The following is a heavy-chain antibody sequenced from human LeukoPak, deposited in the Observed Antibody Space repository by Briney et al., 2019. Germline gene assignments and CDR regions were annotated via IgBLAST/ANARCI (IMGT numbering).Heavy chain of an antibody. Sequence: PGGSLRLSCAASGFTVSNNYMSWVRQAPGKGLEWVSVIYSGGTTYYADSVKGRFTISRHISKNTLYLQMNSLRAEDTAVYYCARGGRPSGTDYWGQGTLVTVSS. CDR1: GFTVSNNY. CDR2: IYSGGTT. CDR3: ARGGRPSGTDY. J-gene: IGHJ4*02. V-gene: IGHV3-53*01. D-gene: IGHD3-10*01.